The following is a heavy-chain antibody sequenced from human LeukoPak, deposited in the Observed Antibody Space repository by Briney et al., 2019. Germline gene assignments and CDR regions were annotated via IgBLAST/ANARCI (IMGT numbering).Heavy chain of an antibody. Sequence: SSETLSLTCTVSGGSISSGDYYWSWIRQPPGKGLGWIGYIYYSGSTYYNPSLKSRVTISVDTSKNQFSLKLSSVTAADTAVYYCARSVIWFGELLPGPHFDYWGQGTLVTVSS. CDR2: IYYSGST. D-gene: IGHD3-10*01. CDR3: ARSVIWFGELLPGPHFDY. CDR1: GGSISSGDYY. J-gene: IGHJ4*02. V-gene: IGHV4-30-4*08.